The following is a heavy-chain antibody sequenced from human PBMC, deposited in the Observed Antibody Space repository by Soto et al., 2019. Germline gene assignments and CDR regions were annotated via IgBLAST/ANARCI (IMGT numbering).Heavy chain of an antibody. V-gene: IGHV3-53*01. J-gene: IGHJ4*02. CDR3: GRGGSDSPMSPGY. CDR1: GFTVSSNY. D-gene: IGHD5-18*01. Sequence: GGSLRLSCAASGFTVSSNYMSLVRQAPGKGLEWVSVIYSGGSTYYADSVRGRFTISRDNSKNTLYLQMNSLSAEDTAVCYCGRGGSDSPMSPGYWGQGTLVTVSS. CDR2: IYSGGST.